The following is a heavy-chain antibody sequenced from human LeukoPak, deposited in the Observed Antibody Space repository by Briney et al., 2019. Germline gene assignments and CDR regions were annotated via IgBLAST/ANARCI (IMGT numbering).Heavy chain of an antibody. Sequence: KPSETLSLTCTVSGGSISSSSYYWGWIRQPPGKGLEWIGSIYYSGSTNNNPSLNTRDTISVDTSKTPYSLKLSSVTAADTAVYYCARDRGSSSWATQPFFDYWGRGTLVTVSS. CDR2: IYYSGST. CDR1: GGSISSSSYY. J-gene: IGHJ4*02. D-gene: IGHD6-13*01. V-gene: IGHV4-39*07. CDR3: ARDRGSSSWATQPFFDY.